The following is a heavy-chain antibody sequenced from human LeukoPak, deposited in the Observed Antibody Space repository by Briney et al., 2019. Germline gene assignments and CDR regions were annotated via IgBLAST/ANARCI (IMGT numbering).Heavy chain of an antibody. Sequence: PGGSLRLSCAASGFTFSSFGMHWVRQAPGKGLEWVASLRYDGTKDYYADSVKGRFTISRDDFRSTLSLQMNNLRTEDTALYYCAKDRGSLSSPEEPQLHYWGQGTLASVSS. CDR1: GFTFSSFG. CDR3: AKDRGSLSSPEEPQLHY. J-gene: IGHJ4*02. CDR2: LRYDGTKD. D-gene: IGHD6-6*01. V-gene: IGHV3-30*02.